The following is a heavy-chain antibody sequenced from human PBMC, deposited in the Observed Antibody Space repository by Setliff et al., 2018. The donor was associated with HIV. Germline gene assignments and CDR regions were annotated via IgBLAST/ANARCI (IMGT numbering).Heavy chain of an antibody. J-gene: IGHJ6*03. V-gene: IGHV1-18*01. CDR1: GYTLTSYG. Sequence: ASVKVSCKASGYTLTSYGISWVRQAPGQGLEWMGWMSTYSGNTDYAQNVQGRFTMTSDTSTTTAYMALRNLRSNDSAVYYCARTVKTTLGDLLSPYYYYMDLWGKGTTVTVSS. D-gene: IGHD3-16*01. CDR2: MSTYSGNT. CDR3: ARTVKTTLGDLLSPYYYYMDL.